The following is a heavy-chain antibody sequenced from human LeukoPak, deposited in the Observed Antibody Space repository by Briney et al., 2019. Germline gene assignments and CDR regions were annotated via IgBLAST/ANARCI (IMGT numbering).Heavy chain of an antibody. D-gene: IGHD3-10*01. J-gene: IGHJ5*02. CDR2: INHSGST. CDR1: GGSISSYY. CDR3: ARRGWLPNWFDP. V-gene: IGHV4-34*01. Sequence: PSETLSLTCTVSGGSISSYYWSWIRQPPGKGLEWIGEINHSGSTNYNPSLKSRVTISVDTSKNQFSLKLSSVTAADTAVYYCARRGWLPNWFDPWGQGTLVTVSS.